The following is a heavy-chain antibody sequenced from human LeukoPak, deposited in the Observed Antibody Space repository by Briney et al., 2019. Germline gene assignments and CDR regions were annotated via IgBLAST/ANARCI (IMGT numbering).Heavy chain of an antibody. CDR1: GGSISSGGYY. J-gene: IGHJ4*02. V-gene: IGHV4-30-2*01. CDR2: IYHSGST. Sequence: SETLSLTCTVSGGSISSGGYYWSWIRQPPGKGLEWIGYIYHSGSTYYNPSLKSRVTISVDRSKNQFSLKLSSVTAADTAVYYCARVLLVPAAVADYWGQGTLVTVSS. CDR3: ARVLLVPAAVADY. D-gene: IGHD2-2*01.